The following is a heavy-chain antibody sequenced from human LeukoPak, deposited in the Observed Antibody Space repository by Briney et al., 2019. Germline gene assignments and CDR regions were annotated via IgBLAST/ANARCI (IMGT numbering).Heavy chain of an antibody. J-gene: IGHJ6*03. CDR3: ARVGYCSSTSCGGFYYYYYMDV. CDR2: ISAYNGNT. V-gene: IGHV1-18*01. Sequence: GSSVTVSCKASGGTFSSYAISWVRQAPGQGLEWMGWISAYNGNTNYAQKLQGRVTMTTDTSTSTAYMELRSLRSDDTAVYYCARVGYCSSTSCGGFYYYYYMDVWGKGTTVTVSS. D-gene: IGHD2-2*01. CDR1: GGTFSSYA.